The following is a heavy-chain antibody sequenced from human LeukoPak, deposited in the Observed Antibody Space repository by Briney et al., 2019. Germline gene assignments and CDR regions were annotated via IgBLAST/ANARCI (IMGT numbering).Heavy chain of an antibody. Sequence: GESLKISCEGSGYTFTSYWIAWVRQMPGKGLEWMGIISPSFQGQVTISADKSISTAYLQWSSLKASDTAMYYCARQRYYDSSGQFDPWGQGTLVTVSS. CDR2: I. V-gene: IGHV5-51*01. CDR3: ARQRYYDSSGQFDP. D-gene: IGHD3-22*01. CDR1: GYTFTSYW. J-gene: IGHJ5*02.